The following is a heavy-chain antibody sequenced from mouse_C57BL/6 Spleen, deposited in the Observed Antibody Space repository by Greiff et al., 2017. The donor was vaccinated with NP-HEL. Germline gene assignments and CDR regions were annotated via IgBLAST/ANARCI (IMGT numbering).Heavy chain of an antibody. CDR2: IDPSDSYT. J-gene: IGHJ2*01. CDR3: ARRLGRGDFDY. Sequence: QVQLQQSGAELVMPGASVKLSCKASGYTFTSYWMHWVKQRPGQGLEWIGEIDPSDSYTNYNQKFTGKSTLTVDKSSSTAYMQLSSLTSEDSAVYYCARRLGRGDFDYWGQGTTLTVSS. V-gene: IGHV1-69*01. D-gene: IGHD4-1*01. CDR1: GYTFTSYW.